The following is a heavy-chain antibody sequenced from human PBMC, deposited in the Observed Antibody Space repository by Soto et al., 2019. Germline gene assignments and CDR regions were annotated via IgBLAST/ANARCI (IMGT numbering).Heavy chain of an antibody. J-gene: IGHJ4*02. CDR3: ARTGSNGFLDS. CDR2: ITGSSNTI. V-gene: IGHV3-48*01. CDR1: GFTLSSYS. Sequence: EVQLVESGGGLVQPGGSLRLSCVASGFTLSSYSMNWVRQAPGKGLEWVSYITGSSNTIYYRDSVKGRFTISRDNAKNSLYLQMNSLSAEDTAVYYCARTGSNGFLDSWGQGTRVCVSS. D-gene: IGHD3-16*01.